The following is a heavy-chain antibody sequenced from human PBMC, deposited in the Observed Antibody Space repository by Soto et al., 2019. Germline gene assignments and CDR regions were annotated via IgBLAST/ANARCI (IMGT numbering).Heavy chain of an antibody. V-gene: IGHV1-18*04. Sequence: ASVKVSCKASGYTFTSYGISWVRQAPGQGLEWMGWISAYNGNTNYAQKLQGRVTMTTDTSTSTAYMELRSLRSDDTAVYYCARADERWDHGEYPTLYFDYWGQGTLVTVSS. CDR3: ARADERWDHGEYPTLYFDY. CDR1: GYTFTSYG. CDR2: ISAYNGNT. D-gene: IGHD4-17*01. J-gene: IGHJ4*02.